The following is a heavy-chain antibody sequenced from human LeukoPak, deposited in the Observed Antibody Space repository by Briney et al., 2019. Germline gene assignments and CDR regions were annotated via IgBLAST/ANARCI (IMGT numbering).Heavy chain of an antibody. D-gene: IGHD3-10*01. CDR1: GFTFDTYT. J-gene: IGHJ6*02. Sequence: PGGSLRLSCATSGFTFDTYTLHWVRQAPGKGLEWVANIKQDGSEKYYVDSVKGGFTISRDNAKNSLYLQMNSLRAEGTAVSYCARDVVRGVIRVYYYGMDVWGQGTTVTVSS. CDR3: ARDVVRGVIRVYYYGMDV. V-gene: IGHV3-7*01. CDR2: IKQDGSEK.